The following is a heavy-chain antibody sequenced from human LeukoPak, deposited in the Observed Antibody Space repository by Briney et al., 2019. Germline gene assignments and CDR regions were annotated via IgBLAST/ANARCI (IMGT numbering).Heavy chain of an antibody. CDR1: GYTFTGYY. D-gene: IGHD1-26*01. Sequence: GASVKVSCKASGYTFTGYYMHWVRQAPGQGLEWMGWINPNSGGTNYAQKFQGRVTITRNTSISTAYMELGSLRSEDTAVYYCASRIVGTPDYFDYWGQGTLVTVSS. V-gene: IGHV1-2*02. CDR3: ASRIVGTPDYFDY. J-gene: IGHJ4*02. CDR2: INPNSGGT.